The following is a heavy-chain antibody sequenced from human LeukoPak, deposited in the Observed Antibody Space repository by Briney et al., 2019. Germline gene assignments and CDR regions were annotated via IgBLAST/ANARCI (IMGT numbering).Heavy chain of an antibody. V-gene: IGHV3-7*04. CDR1: GFTFSNLW. Sequence: GGSLSLSCAVSGFTFSNLWMSWVRQAPGRGLEWVANIHPEGNEKYHVESVKGRFTISRDNAKNLLFLQMNGLRVEDAAVYYCARGDDFSGDHWGQGTLVTVSS. D-gene: IGHD1-1*01. CDR2: IHPEGNEK. J-gene: IGHJ4*02. CDR3: ARGDDFSGDH.